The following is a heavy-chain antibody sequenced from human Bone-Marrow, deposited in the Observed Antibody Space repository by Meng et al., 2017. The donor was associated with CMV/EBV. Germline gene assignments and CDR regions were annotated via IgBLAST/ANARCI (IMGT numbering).Heavy chain of an antibody. CDR1: GYTFTSYG. J-gene: IGHJ4*02. D-gene: IGHD3-10*01. Sequence: QVQLVQSGAEVKKPGAAVKVACKASGYTFTSYGISWVRQAPGQGLEWMGWISAYNGNTNYAQKLQGRVTMTTDTSTSTAYMELRSLRSDDTAVYYCARDPGVYGSGSYIDYWGQGTLVTVSS. CDR3: ARDPGVYGSGSYIDY. CDR2: ISAYNGNT. V-gene: IGHV1-18*01.